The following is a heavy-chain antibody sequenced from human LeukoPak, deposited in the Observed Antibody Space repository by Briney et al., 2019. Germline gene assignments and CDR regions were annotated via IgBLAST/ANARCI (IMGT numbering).Heavy chain of an antibody. D-gene: IGHD3-22*01. V-gene: IGHV4-39*01. CDR1: GGSISSSSYY. J-gene: IGHJ4*02. CDR2: IYYSGST. Sequence: SETLSLTCTVSGGSISSSSYYWGWIRQPPGKGLEWIGSIYYSGSTYYNPSLKSRVTISVDTSKNQFSLKLSSVTAADTAVYYCARQGNMIVVVLIDYWGQGTLVTVSS. CDR3: ARQGNMIVVVLIDY.